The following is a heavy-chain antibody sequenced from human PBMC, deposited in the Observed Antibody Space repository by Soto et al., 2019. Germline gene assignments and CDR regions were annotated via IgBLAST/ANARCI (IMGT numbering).Heavy chain of an antibody. D-gene: IGHD6-19*01. CDR2: IIPIFGTA. CDR1: GGTFSSYA. Sequence: ASVKVSCKASGGTFSSYAISWVRQAPGQGLEWMGGIIPIFGTANYAQKFQGRVTITADESTSTAYMELSSLRSEDTAVYYCARDLYVAVAGTDYYGMDVWGQGTTVTVSS. CDR3: ARDLYVAVAGTDYYGMDV. V-gene: IGHV1-69*13. J-gene: IGHJ6*02.